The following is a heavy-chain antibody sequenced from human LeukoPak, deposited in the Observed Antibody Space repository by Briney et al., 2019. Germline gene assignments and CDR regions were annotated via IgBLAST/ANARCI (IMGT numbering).Heavy chain of an antibody. V-gene: IGHV3-21*04. CDR1: GFTFSSYS. D-gene: IGHD6-19*01. CDR3: AKDLVGVAGTAAFDI. CDR2: ISSSSSYI. Sequence: GGSLRLSCAASGFTFSSYSMNWVRQAPGKGLEWVSSISSSSSYIYYADSVKGRFTISRDNAKNSLYLQMNSLRADDTAVYYCAKDLVGVAGTAAFDIWGQGTMVTVSS. J-gene: IGHJ3*02.